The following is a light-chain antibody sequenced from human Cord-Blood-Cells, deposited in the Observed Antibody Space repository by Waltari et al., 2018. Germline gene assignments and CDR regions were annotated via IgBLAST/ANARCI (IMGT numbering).Light chain of an antibody. V-gene: IGKV3-15*01. CDR2: VAS. CDR3: QQYNNWLPLT. J-gene: IGKJ4*01. Sequence: EIVMTQSPATLSVSPGERATLSCRASQSVSSNLAGYQQKPVQAPRLLIYVASTRATGIPARFSGIGSGTEFTLTISSLQSEDFAVYYCQQYNNWLPLTFGGGTKVEIK. CDR1: QSVSSN.